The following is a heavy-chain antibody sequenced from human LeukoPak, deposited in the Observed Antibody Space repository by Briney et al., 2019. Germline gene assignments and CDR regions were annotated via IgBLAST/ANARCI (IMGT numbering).Heavy chain of an antibody. D-gene: IGHD2-21*02. CDR3: AALVTRDAFDI. CDR2: ISYDGSNK. Sequence: GGSLRLSCAASGFTFSSYAMHWVRQAPGKGLEWVAVISYDGSNKYYADSVKGRFTISGDNAKNSLYLQMNSLRAEDTAVYYCAALVTRDAFDIWGQGTMVTVSS. V-gene: IGHV3-30*04. CDR1: GFTFSSYA. J-gene: IGHJ3*02.